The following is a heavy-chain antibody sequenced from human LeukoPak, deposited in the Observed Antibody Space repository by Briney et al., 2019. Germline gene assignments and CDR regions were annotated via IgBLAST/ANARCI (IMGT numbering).Heavy chain of an antibody. CDR1: GGSFSGYY. V-gene: IGHV4-34*01. CDR3: ARGSNIGYYDSSGYYSTSNFDY. Sequence: SETLSLTCAVYGGSFSGYYWSWIRQPPGKGLEWIGEINHSGSTNYNPSLKSRVTISVDTSKNQFSLKLSSVTAADTAVYYCARGSNIGYYDSSGYYSTSNFDYWGQGTLVTVSS. CDR2: INHSGST. J-gene: IGHJ4*02. D-gene: IGHD3-22*01.